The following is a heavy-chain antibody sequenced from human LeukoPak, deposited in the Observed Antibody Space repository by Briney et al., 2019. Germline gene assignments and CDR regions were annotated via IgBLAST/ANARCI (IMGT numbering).Heavy chain of an antibody. Sequence: GGSLRLSCAASGFTFSSYWMRWVRQAPGKGLVWVSRIKSDGSSTSYADSVKGRFTISRDNAKNTLYLQMNSLRAEDTAVYYCAKEGGYCSGGSCYDWFDPWGQGTLVTVSS. D-gene: IGHD2-15*01. CDR1: GFTFSSYW. V-gene: IGHV3-74*01. CDR3: AKEGGYCSGGSCYDWFDP. CDR2: IKSDGSST. J-gene: IGHJ5*02.